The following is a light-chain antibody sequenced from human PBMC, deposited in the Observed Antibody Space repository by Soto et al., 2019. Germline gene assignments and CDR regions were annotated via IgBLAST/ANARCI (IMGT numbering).Light chain of an antibody. V-gene: IGKV3D-7*01. Sequence: EVVLTQSPATLSVSPGERATLSCRASQSVSNNYLAWYQQKPGQAPRLPIYGASNRATGIPDRFSGTGSGADFTLTISSLQPEDFATYYCQQNFNFPRTFGQGTKV. CDR1: QSVSNNY. CDR2: GAS. CDR3: QQNFNFPRT. J-gene: IGKJ1*01.